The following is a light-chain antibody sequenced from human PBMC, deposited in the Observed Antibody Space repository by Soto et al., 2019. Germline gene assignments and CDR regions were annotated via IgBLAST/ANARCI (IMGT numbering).Light chain of an antibody. Sequence: EIVMTQSPATLSVSPGERATLSCRASQRLSSTYLAWYQQRPGQAPRLLIYGASTRAAGIPDRFSGSGSGTDFTLTITRLEPEDSAVYFCQQYTGPPTTFGQGTRLEIK. CDR1: QRLSSTY. V-gene: IGKV3-20*01. CDR2: GAS. J-gene: IGKJ5*01. CDR3: QQYTGPPTT.